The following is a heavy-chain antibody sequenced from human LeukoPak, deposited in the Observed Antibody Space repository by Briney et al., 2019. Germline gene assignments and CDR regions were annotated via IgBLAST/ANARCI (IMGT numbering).Heavy chain of an antibody. CDR2: IYTSGST. J-gene: IGHJ4*02. CDR1: GGSISSGSYY. D-gene: IGHD6-13*01. V-gene: IGHV4-61*02. Sequence: SETLSLTCTVSGGSISSGSYYWSWIRQPAGKGLEWIGRIYTSGSTNYNPSLKSRVTISVDTSKNQFSLKLSSVTAADTAVYYCARTVAIAAAGFDYWGQGTLVTVSS. CDR3: ARTVAIAAAGFDY.